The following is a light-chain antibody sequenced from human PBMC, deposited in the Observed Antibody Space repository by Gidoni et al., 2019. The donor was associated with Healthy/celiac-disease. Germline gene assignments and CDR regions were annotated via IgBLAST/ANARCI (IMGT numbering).Light chain of an antibody. CDR2: GAS. V-gene: IGKV3-15*01. Sequence: EMGMPQSPATLSVSPGERSTLSCRASQSVSSNLAWYQQKPGQAPRRLIYGASTRATGIPARFSGSGSGTEFTLTISSLQSEDFAVYYCQQYNNWPPWTFGQGTKVEIK. CDR1: QSVSSN. J-gene: IGKJ1*01. CDR3: QQYNNWPPWT.